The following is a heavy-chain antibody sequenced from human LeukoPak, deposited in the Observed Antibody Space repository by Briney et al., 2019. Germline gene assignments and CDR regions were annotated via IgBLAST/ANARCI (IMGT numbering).Heavy chain of an antibody. J-gene: IGHJ4*02. CDR2: MNPNSGNT. Sequence: GASVKVSCKASGYTFTGYYMHWVRQAPGQGLEWMGWMNPNSGNTGYAQKFQGRVTITRNTSISTAYMELSSLRSEDTAVYYCARGGDGSGSYYFDYWGQGTLVTVSS. CDR3: ARGGDGSGSYYFDY. D-gene: IGHD3-10*01. CDR1: GYTFTGYY. V-gene: IGHV1-8*03.